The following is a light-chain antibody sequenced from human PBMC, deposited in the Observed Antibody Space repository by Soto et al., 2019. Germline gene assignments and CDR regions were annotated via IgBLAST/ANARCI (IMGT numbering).Light chain of an antibody. V-gene: IGKV3-15*01. J-gene: IGKJ4*01. CDR2: RTS. CDR3: QQYNNWPRAT. CDR1: QSVSSSY. Sequence: EILLTQSPGTLSLSPGERATLSCRASQSVSSSYLAWYQQKPGQAPRLLMFRTSSRATGFPARFSGSGSGTEFNLTISSLQSEDFGVYYCQQYNNWPRATFGGGTKVDIK.